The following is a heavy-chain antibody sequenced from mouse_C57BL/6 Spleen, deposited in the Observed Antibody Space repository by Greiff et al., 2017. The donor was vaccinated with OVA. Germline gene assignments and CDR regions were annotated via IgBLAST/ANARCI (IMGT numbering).Heavy chain of an antibody. Sequence: EVQLMESGGGLVKPGGSLKLSCAASGFTFSDYGMHWVRQAPEKGLEWVAYISSGSSTIYYADTVKGRFTISRDNAKNTLFLQMTSLRSEDTAMYYCARGWVTTVVAPYAMDYWGQGTSVTVSS. CDR2: ISSGSSTI. J-gene: IGHJ4*01. V-gene: IGHV5-17*01. CDR1: GFTFSDYG. CDR3: ARGWVTTVVAPYAMDY. D-gene: IGHD1-1*01.